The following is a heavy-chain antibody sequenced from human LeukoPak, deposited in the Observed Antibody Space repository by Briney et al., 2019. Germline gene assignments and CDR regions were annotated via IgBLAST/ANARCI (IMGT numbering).Heavy chain of an antibody. Sequence: ASVKVSCKASGYTFTSHGISWVRQAPGQGLEWMGWISAYNGNTNYAQKLQGRVTMTTDTSTSTAYMELRSLRSDDTAVYYCARITPYYYDSSGYSYWGQGTLVTVSS. CDR2: ISAYNGNT. J-gene: IGHJ4*02. CDR1: GYTFTSHG. D-gene: IGHD3-22*01. CDR3: ARITPYYYDSSGYSY. V-gene: IGHV1-18*01.